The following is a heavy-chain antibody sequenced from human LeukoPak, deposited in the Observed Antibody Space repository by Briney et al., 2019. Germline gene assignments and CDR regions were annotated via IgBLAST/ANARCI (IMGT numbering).Heavy chain of an antibody. V-gene: IGHV4-39*01. CDR2: IYYSRST. D-gene: IGHD2-15*01. Sequence: SETLSLTCTVSSGSISSSSYYWGWIRQPPGKGLEWIGNIYYSRSTHYNPSLRSRVTISVDTSNNQFSLRLGSVTAADTAVYHCARHCCSGPAKRVFDIWGQGTMVTVSS. CDR3: ARHCCSGPAKRVFDI. CDR1: SGSISSSSYY. J-gene: IGHJ3*02.